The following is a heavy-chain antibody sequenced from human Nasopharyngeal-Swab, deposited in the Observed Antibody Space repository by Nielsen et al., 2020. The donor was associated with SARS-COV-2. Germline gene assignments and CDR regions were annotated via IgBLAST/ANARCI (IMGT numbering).Heavy chain of an antibody. D-gene: IGHD3-10*01. Sequence: GGSLRLSCVASGFTFRDHWMSWVRQAPAKGLEWVASIKQDGSEKNYVDSVKGRFTISRDNAKNSLFLQMDSLRTEDTAFYYCARVGGRTSPMGSWGQGTLVTVSS. CDR3: ARVGGRTSPMGS. CDR1: GFTFRDHW. CDR2: IKQDGSEK. J-gene: IGHJ4*02. V-gene: IGHV3-7*01.